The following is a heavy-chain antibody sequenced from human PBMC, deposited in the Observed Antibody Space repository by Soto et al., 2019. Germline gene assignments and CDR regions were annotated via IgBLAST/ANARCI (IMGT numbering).Heavy chain of an antibody. CDR3: ARTEGSYSNYGPWYFDY. D-gene: IGHD4-4*01. CDR2: IYYSGST. CDR1: GGSIISSSYY. J-gene: IGHJ4*02. Sequence: LEILSLTCTVSGGSIISSSYYWGWIRQPPGKGLEWIGSIYYSGSTYYNPSLKSRVTISVDTSKNQFSLKLSSVTAADTAVYYCARTEGSYSNYGPWYFDYWGQGTLVTVSS. V-gene: IGHV4-39*01.